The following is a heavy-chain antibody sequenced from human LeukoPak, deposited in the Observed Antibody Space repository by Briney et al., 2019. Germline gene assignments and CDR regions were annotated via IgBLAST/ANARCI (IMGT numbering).Heavy chain of an antibody. D-gene: IGHD1-26*01. CDR3: ARDGVGATPDY. CDR2: IYHSGST. J-gene: IGHJ4*02. Sequence: SETLSLTCTVSGYSISSGYYWGWIRQPPGKGLEWIGSIYHSGSTYYNPSLKSRVTISVDTSKNQFSLKLSSVTAADTAVYYCARDGVGATPDYWGQGTLVTVSS. V-gene: IGHV4-38-2*02. CDR1: GYSISSGYY.